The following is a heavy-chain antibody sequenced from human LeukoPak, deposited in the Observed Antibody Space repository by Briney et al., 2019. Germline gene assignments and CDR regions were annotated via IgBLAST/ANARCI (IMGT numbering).Heavy chain of an antibody. V-gene: IGHV3-30*02. CDR1: GFTFSSYG. J-gene: IGHJ5*02. CDR2: IRYDGINE. D-gene: IGHD4-17*01. Sequence: GGSLRLSCAASGFTFSSYGMHWVRQAPGKGLEWVTFIRYDGINEYYADSVKGRFTISRDDSKNTLYLQMNSLRAEDTAVYYCARDWTTVTTSGPFDPWGQGTLVTVSS. CDR3: ARDWTTVTTSGPFDP.